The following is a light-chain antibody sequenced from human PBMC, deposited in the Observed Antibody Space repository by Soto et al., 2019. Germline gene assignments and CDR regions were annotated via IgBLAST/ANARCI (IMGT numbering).Light chain of an antibody. V-gene: IGLV2-23*01. CDR1: SSDVGSYNL. J-gene: IGLJ2*01. Sequence: QSVLTQPASVSGSPGQSITISCTGTSSDVGSYNLVSWYQQHPGKAPKLMIYEGSKRPSGVSNRFSGSKSGNTASLTNSGLQAEHEADYYCCSYAGSSTVVFGGGTQQTVL. CDR2: EGS. CDR3: CSYAGSSTVV.